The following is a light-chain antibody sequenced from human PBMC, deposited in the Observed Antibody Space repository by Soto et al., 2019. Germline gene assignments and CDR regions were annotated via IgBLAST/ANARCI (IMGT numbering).Light chain of an antibody. Sequence: DIQMTQSPSTLSASVGDRVTITCRASQSIRSXLAWYQQKPGKAPQLLIYDASNLESGVPSRFSGSGSGTEFTLTISSLQPDDFAPYYCQQYDSFSKTFGRGTKVEVK. CDR2: DAS. CDR1: QSIRSX. J-gene: IGKJ1*01. CDR3: QQYDSFSKT. V-gene: IGKV1-5*01.